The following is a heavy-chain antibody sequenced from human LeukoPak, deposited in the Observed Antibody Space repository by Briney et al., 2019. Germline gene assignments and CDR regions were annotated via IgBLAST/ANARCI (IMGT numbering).Heavy chain of an antibody. J-gene: IGHJ6*03. CDR1: GFTFSTHT. V-gene: IGHV3-48*01. CDR2: ISGSTSVI. CDR3: ARGLYYIDV. Sequence: GGSLRLSCAASGFTFSTHTMAWVRQAPGKGLEWASYISGSTSVIYYADSVKGRFTISRDNAKNSLYLQMNSLRTEDTAIYYCARGLYYIDVWGNGTALTLS.